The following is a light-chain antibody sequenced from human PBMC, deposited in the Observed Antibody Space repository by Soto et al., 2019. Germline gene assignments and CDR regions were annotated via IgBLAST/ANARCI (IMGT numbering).Light chain of an antibody. V-gene: IGLV2-14*03. Sequence: QSALTQRASVSGSTGQSITIFCTGTSSDVGGYNYVSWYQQHPGSAPKLMIYDVSSRPSGVSNRFSGSKSGNTASLTISGLQAEDEADYYCSSYTSSFKLAVFGSGTKVTVL. CDR2: DVS. J-gene: IGLJ1*01. CDR3: SSYTSSFKLAV. CDR1: SSDVGGYNY.